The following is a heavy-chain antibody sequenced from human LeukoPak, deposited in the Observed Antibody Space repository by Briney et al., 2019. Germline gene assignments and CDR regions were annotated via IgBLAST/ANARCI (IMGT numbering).Heavy chain of an antibody. CDR1: GFTFDDYV. J-gene: IGHJ6*02. CDR3: AKERQAYYYYGMDV. Sequence: GGSLRVSCVASGFTFDDYVMHWVRQAPGKGLEFVSVISRDGESTYYADSVKGRFTISRDNSENSLYLQMNSLRIEDTAVYYCAKERQAYYYYGMDVWGQGTLVTVSS. V-gene: IGHV3-43*02. CDR2: ISRDGEST.